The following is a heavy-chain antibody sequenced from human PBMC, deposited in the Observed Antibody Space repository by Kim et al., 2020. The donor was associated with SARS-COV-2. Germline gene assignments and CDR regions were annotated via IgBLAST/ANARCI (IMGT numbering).Heavy chain of an antibody. V-gene: IGHV3-21*01. J-gene: IGHJ4*02. CDR2: ISSSSSYI. D-gene: IGHD1-26*01. Sequence: GGSLRLSCAASGFTFSSYSMNWVRQAPGKGLEWVSSISSSSSYIYYADSVKGRFTISRDNAKNSLYLQMNSLRAEDTAVYYCASGGRIVGAAVVFFDYWGQGTLVTVSS. CDR3: ASGGRIVGAAVVFFDY. CDR1: GFTFSSYS.